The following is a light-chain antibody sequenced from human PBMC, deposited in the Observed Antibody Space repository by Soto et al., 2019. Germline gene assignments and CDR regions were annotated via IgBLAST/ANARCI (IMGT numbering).Light chain of an antibody. CDR2: WAS. CDR3: QQYYTSPTWT. CDR1: QNILYSSNSKNY. J-gene: IGKJ1*01. Sequence: DIVMTQSPDSLAVSLGERATINCKSSQNILYSSNSKNYLAWYQQKPGQPPKLLIYWASTRESGVPDRFSGSGSGTDFTLTISSLQAEDVAVYYCQQYYTSPTWTFGQGTKVEIK. V-gene: IGKV4-1*01.